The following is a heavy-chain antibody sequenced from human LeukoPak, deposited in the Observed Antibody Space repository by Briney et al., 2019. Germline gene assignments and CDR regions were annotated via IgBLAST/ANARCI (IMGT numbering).Heavy chain of an antibody. CDR1: GFTFSSYG. Sequence: GGSLRLSCAASGFTFSSYGMHWVRQAPGKGLEWVAVIWYDGSNKYYADSVKGRFTIPRDNSKNTLYLQMNSLRAEDTAVYYCAKDPGVVVAATGWFDPWGQGTLVTVSS. V-gene: IGHV3-33*06. CDR2: IWYDGSNK. J-gene: IGHJ5*02. D-gene: IGHD2-15*01. CDR3: AKDPGVVVAATGWFDP.